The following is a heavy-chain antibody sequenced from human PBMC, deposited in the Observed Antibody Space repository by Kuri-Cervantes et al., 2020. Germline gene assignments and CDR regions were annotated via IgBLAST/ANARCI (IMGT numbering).Heavy chain of an antibody. Sequence: VKVSCKASGYTFTGYYMHWVRQAPGQGLEWMGWINPNSGGTNYAQKFQGRVTMARDTSISTAYMELSRPRSDDTAVYYCARGGVGATIYYYYMDVWGKGTTVTVSS. CDR2: INPNSGGT. J-gene: IGHJ6*03. D-gene: IGHD1-26*01. CDR1: GYTFTGYY. CDR3: ARGGVGATIYYYYMDV. V-gene: IGHV1-2*02.